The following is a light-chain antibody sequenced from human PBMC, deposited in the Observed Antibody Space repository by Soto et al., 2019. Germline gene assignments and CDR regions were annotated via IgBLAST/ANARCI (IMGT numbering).Light chain of an antibody. CDR3: QQNWSYPS. CDR2: AAS. J-gene: IGKJ4*01. Sequence: AIRLTQSPSSLSASTGDRVTISCRASQGVSSYLAWYQQKPGQAPKLLIYAASTTQSGVPSRFSGSGTGTDFTLTIIYLQAEELETYDRQQNWSYPSFGGGTKVEIK. CDR1: QGVSSY. V-gene: IGKV1-8*01.